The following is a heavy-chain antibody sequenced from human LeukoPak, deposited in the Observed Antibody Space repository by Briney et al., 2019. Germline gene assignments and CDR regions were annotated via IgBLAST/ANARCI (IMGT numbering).Heavy chain of an antibody. J-gene: IGHJ5*02. CDR1: GFTFSSYW. CDR2: IKQDRSEK. CDR3: AKSSDEWELLSNH. Sequence: AGGSLRLSCAASGFTFSSYWMSWVRQAPGKGLEWVANIKQDRSEKYYVDSVKGRFTISRDNSKNTLYLQMNSLRPVDTAVYYCAKSSDEWELLSNHWGQGTLVTVSS. D-gene: IGHD1-26*01. V-gene: IGHV3-7*01.